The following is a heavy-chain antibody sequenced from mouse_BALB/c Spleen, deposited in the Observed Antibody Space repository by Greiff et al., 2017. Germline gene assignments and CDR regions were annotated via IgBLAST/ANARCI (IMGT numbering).Heavy chain of an antibody. CDR3: TRQLGLPLYAMDY. Sequence: LQQSGTVLARPGASVKMSCKASGYTFTSYWMHWVKQRPGQGLEWIGAIYPGNSDTSYNQKFKGKAKLTAVTSTSTAYMELSSLTNEDSAVYYCTRQLGLPLYAMDYWGQGTSVTVSS. D-gene: IGHD3-1*01. V-gene: IGHV1-5*01. CDR2: IYPGNSDT. CDR1: GYTFTSYW. J-gene: IGHJ4*01.